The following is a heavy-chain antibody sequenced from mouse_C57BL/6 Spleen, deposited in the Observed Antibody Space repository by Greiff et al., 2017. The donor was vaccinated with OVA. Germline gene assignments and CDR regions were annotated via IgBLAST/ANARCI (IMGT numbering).Heavy chain of an antibody. J-gene: IGHJ2*01. V-gene: IGHV1-54*01. D-gene: IGHD3-2*02. Sequence: VKLMESGAELVRPGTSVKVSCKASGYAFTNYLIEWVKQRPGQGLEWIGVINPGSGGTNYNEKFKGKATLTADKSSSTAYMQLSSLTSEDSAVYFCARSGGSFDYWGQGTTLTVSS. CDR3: ARSGGSFDY. CDR2: INPGSGGT. CDR1: GYAFTNYL.